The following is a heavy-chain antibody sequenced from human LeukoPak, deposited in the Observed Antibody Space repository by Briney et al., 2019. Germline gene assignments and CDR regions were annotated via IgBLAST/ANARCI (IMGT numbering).Heavy chain of an antibody. CDR2: IYYSGST. J-gene: IGHJ4*02. CDR1: GGSISSGGYY. Sequence: SETLSLTCTVSGGSISSGGYYWSWIRQHPGKGLEWIGYIYYSGSTYYNPSLKSRVTISVDTSKNQFSLKLSSVTAADTAAYYCARDNYYDSSGYYYFDYWGQGTLVTASS. V-gene: IGHV4-31*03. CDR3: ARDNYYDSSGYYYFDY. D-gene: IGHD3-22*01.